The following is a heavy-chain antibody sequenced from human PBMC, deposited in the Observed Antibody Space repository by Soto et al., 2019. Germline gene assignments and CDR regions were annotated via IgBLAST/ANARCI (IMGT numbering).Heavy chain of an antibody. CDR2: IIPIFGTA. D-gene: IGHD5-12*01. Sequence: QVQLVQSGAEVKKPGSSVKVSCKASGGTFSSYAISWVRQAPGQGLEWMGGIIPIFGTANYAQKFQGRVTITADESTSTAYMELSSLRSEDTAVYYCARLGEMATIRRTYGMDVWGQGTMVTVSS. CDR1: GGTFSSYA. V-gene: IGHV1-69*01. J-gene: IGHJ6*02. CDR3: ARLGEMATIRRTYGMDV.